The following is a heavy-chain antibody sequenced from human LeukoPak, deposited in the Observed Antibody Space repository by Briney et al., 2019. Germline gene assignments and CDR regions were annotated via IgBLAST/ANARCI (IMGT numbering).Heavy chain of an antibody. CDR2: IYHSGST. D-gene: IGHD1-26*01. J-gene: IGHJ4*02. CDR1: GGSISSSNW. V-gene: IGHV4-4*02. Sequence: SETLSFTCAVSGGSISSSNWWSWVRQPPGKGLEWIGEIYHSGSTNYNPSLKSRVTISVDKSKNQFSLKLSSVTAADTAVYYCARDRVGATTFDYWGQGTLVTVSS. CDR3: ARDRVGATTFDY.